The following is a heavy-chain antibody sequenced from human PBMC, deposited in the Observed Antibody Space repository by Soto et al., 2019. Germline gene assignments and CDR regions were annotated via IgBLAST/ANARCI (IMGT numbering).Heavy chain of an antibody. V-gene: IGHV3-23*01. CDR3: ASSWLVGAPWHGMDV. Sequence: GGSLRLSCAASGFTFSSYAMSWVRQAPGKGLEWVSAISGSGGSTYHADSVKGRFTISRDNSKNTLYLQMNSLRAEDTAVYYCASSWLVGAPWHGMDVWGQGTTVTVSS. J-gene: IGHJ6*02. CDR1: GFTFSSYA. D-gene: IGHD1-26*01. CDR2: ISGSGGST.